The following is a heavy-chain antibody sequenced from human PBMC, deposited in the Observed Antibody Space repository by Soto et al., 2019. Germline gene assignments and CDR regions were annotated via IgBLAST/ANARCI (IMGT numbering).Heavy chain of an antibody. CDR2: MEPSTGRT. J-gene: IGHJ4*02. Sequence: VPVKLSGKGSGYGLTMLVINCGGQTAGQGLEWMGWMEPSTGRTGYAQKFQGRVTMTRDTSINTAHMELTTLTSDDTAFYYCARGVSAGVDYWGQGTLVTVPS. CDR1: GYGLTMLV. D-gene: IGHD1-26*01. CDR3: ARGVSAGVDY. V-gene: IGHV1-8*01.